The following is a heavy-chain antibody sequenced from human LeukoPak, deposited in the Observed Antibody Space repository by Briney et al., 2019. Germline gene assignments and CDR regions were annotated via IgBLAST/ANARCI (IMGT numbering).Heavy chain of an antibody. J-gene: IGHJ4*01. D-gene: IGHD6-19*01. CDR2: LSGSGITT. V-gene: IGHV3-23*01. CDR3: AKGIYSSGWSYFDY. CDR1: GFPFSNSA. Sequence: GGPLRLCCAASGFPFSNSAMSWVRQAPGGGLGWVSTLSGSGITTYYADSVKGRFTISRDNSKNTLYLQMNSLRAEDTAVYYCAKGIYSSGWSYFDYWGHGTLVTVSS.